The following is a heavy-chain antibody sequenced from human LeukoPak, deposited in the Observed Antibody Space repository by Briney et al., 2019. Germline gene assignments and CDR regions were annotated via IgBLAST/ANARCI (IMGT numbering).Heavy chain of an antibody. CDR1: GFAFSSYV. J-gene: IGHJ4*02. CDR2: IDSNGVTT. D-gene: IGHD3-9*01. CDR3: AKGDDFLADYRYRFDY. V-gene: IGHV3-23*01. Sequence: GGSLRLSCEVSGFAFSSYVMSWVRQSPGNGLEWVSAIDSNGVTTNYADSVKCRFTISRDNSKNTLYLQLSSLSVEDTAVYYCAKGDDFLADYRYRFDYWGQGTLVTVSS.